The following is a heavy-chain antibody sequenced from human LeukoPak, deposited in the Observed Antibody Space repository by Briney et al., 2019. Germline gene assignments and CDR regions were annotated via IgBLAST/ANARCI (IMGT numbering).Heavy chain of an antibody. J-gene: IGHJ6*03. Sequence: GASVKVSCKASGYTFTSYYMHWVRQAPGQGLEWMGIINPSGGSTSYAQKFQGRVTMTRDTSTSTVYMELSRLRAEDTAVYYGAKELAAAGTGDTYSYYYMDVWGKGTTVTVAS. V-gene: IGHV1-46*01. D-gene: IGHD6-13*01. CDR1: GYTFTSYY. CDR2: INPSGGST. CDR3: AKELAAAGTGDTYSYYYMDV.